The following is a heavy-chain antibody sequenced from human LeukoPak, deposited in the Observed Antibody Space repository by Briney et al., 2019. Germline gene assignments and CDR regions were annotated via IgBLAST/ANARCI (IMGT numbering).Heavy chain of an antibody. J-gene: IGHJ4*02. CDR2: IIPIFGTA. Sequence: ASVKVSCKASGGTFSSYAISWVRQAPGQGLEWMGGIIPIFGTANYAQKFQGRVTITTDESTSTAYMELSSLRSEDTAVYYCARVQGDGHVYYFDYWGQGTLVTVSS. D-gene: IGHD3-16*01. CDR1: GGTFSSYA. CDR3: ARVQGDGHVYYFDY. V-gene: IGHV1-69*05.